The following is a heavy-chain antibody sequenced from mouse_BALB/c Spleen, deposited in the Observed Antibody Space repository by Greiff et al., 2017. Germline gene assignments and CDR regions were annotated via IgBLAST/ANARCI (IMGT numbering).Heavy chain of an antibody. Sequence: DVQLVESGGGLVQPGGSRKLSCAASGFTFSSYTMSWVRQTPEKRLEWVATISSGGSYTYYPDSVKGRFTISRDNAKNTLYLQMSSLKSEDTAMYYCTRHYGNYFDYWGQGTTLTVSS. J-gene: IGHJ2*01. CDR2: ISSGGSYT. V-gene: IGHV5-6-4*01. CDR1: GFTFSSYT. CDR3: TRHYGNYFDY. D-gene: IGHD2-1*01.